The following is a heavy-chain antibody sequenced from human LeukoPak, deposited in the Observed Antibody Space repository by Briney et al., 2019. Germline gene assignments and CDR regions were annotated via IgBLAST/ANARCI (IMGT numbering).Heavy chain of an antibody. CDR3: ARQGGDYYGSGSYFDDY. CDR2: ISSSSSYI. Sequence: GGPLRLSCAASGFTFSSYSMNWVRQAPGKGLEWVSSISSSSSYIYYADSVKGRFTISRDNAKNSLYLQMNSLRAEDTAVYYCARQGGDYYGSGSYFDDYWGQGTLVTVSS. J-gene: IGHJ4*02. CDR1: GFTFSSYS. D-gene: IGHD3-10*01. V-gene: IGHV3-21*01.